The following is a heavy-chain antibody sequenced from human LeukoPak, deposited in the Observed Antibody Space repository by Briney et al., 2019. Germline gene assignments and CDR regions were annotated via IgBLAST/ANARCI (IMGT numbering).Heavy chain of an antibody. Sequence: GGSLRLSCAASGFAFSSHWMTWVRQAPGKGLEWVANVNREGSDKKYVDSVKGRFTISIDNAKNSLYLQMNSLRVEDTAVYYCARDGVPGGRDVWGQGTTVTVS. CDR1: GFAFSSHW. CDR3: ARDGVPGGRDV. D-gene: IGHD3-16*01. J-gene: IGHJ6*02. CDR2: VNREGSDK. V-gene: IGHV3-7*01.